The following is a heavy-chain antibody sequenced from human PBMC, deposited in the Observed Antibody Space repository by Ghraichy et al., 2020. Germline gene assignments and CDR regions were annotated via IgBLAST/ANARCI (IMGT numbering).Heavy chain of an antibody. D-gene: IGHD5-24*01. J-gene: IGHJ4*02. CDR1: GFTFNTYT. CDR2: ISSSYTNI. Sequence: GGSLRLSCAASGFTFNTYTLNWVRQAPGKGLQWVSSISSSYTNIHYAGSIKGRFTISRDNAKNAMYLQMNSLRADDTAVYYCARVRDGYNYGPIDYWGQGTLVTVSS. V-gene: IGHV3-21*01. CDR3: ARVRDGYNYGPIDY.